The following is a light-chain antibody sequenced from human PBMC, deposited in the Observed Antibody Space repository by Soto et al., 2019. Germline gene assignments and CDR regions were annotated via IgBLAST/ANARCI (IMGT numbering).Light chain of an antibody. Sequence: QPVLTQPPSVSGAPGQRVTISCTGSSSNIGAGYDVHWYQQVPGTAPKLLMYDNINRPSGVPDRFSGSKSGTSASLAISGLQADDEADYYCQSYDSSLSSWVFGGGTKL. V-gene: IGLV1-40*01. J-gene: IGLJ3*02. CDR1: SSNIGAGYD. CDR2: DNI. CDR3: QSYDSSLSSWV.